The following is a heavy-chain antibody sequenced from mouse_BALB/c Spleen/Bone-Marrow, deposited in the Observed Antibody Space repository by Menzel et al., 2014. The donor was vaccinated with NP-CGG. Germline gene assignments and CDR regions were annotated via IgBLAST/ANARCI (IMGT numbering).Heavy chain of an antibody. V-gene: IGHV5-17*02. CDR1: GFTFSSFG. J-gene: IGHJ4*01. CDR3: ARSPYGYDGRDY. CDR2: ISSGSSTI. Sequence: EVKLVESGGGLVQPGGSRKLSCAASGFTFSSFGMHWVRQAPEKGLEWVAYISSGSSTIYYADTMKGRFTISRDNPKNTLFPQMTSLRSEDTAMYYCARSPYGYDGRDYWGQGTSVTVSS. D-gene: IGHD2-2*01.